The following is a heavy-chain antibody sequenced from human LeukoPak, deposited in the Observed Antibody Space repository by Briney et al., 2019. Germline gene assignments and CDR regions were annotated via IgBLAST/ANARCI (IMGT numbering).Heavy chain of an antibody. CDR3: ARGIRGYYYYYMDV. V-gene: IGHV4-34*01. J-gene: IGHJ6*03. CDR2: INHSGST. Sequence: PGGSLRLSCAASGFNFSDHYMDWIRQPPGKGLEWIGEINHSGSTNYNPSLKSRVTISVDTSKNQFSLKLSSVTAADTAVYYCARGIRGYYYYYMDVWGKGTTVTVSS. CDR1: GFNFSDHY.